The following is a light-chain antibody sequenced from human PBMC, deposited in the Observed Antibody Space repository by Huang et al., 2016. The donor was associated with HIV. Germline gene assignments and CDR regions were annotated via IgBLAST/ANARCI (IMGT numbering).Light chain of an antibody. Sequence: IQMTQSPSSLSASVGDRVTITCRANQDVSSALNGYQQKPGKAPKLLLFAASRLQSGVPSRFSGSGSGTEYTLTISSLLPEDFATYYCQQYYASMYTFGQGTKLEIK. CDR1: QDVSSA. CDR3: QQYYASMYT. V-gene: IGKV1-NL1*01. J-gene: IGKJ2*01. CDR2: AAS.